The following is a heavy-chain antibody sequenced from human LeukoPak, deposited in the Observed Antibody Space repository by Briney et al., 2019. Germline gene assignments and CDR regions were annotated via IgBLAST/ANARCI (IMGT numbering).Heavy chain of an antibody. J-gene: IGHJ4*02. CDR2: IKQDGSEK. V-gene: IGHV3-7*01. CDR1: GFTFSSYW. CDR3: ATANVDIVATITGYYFDY. Sequence: GGSLRLSCAASGFTFSSYWMSWVRQAPGKGLEWVANIKQDGSEKYYVDSVKGRFTISRDNAKNSLYLQMNSLRAEDTAVYYCATANVDIVATITGYYFDYWGQGTLVTVSS. D-gene: IGHD5-12*01.